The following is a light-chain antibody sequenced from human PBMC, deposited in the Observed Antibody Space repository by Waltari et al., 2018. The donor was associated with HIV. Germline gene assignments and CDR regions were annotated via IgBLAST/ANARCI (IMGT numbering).Light chain of an antibody. J-gene: IGLJ1*01. Sequence: SSELTQDPAVSVALGQTVRITCQGDSLRKYSANWYQQKPGQAPVVVIYGKENRPSGIPARFSGSSSGNTGSLTITGAQAEDEADYYCESRHSNDKHHVFGTGTKVTV. CDR1: SLRKYS. V-gene: IGLV3-19*01. CDR3: ESRHSNDKHHV. CDR2: GKE.